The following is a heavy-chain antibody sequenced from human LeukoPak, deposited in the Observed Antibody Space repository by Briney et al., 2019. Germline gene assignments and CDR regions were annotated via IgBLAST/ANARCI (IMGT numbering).Heavy chain of an antibody. CDR2: ISYDGSNK. Sequence: GGALGISFSASGFTFSSYAMHWGRPAPGKGVGGGGVISYDGSNKYYADSVKGRFTISRDNSKNTLYLQMNSLRAEDTAVYYCARENCSGGSCCFDYWGQGTLVTVSS. V-gene: IGHV3-30*04. D-gene: IGHD2-15*01. CDR3: ARENCSGGSCCFDY. CDR1: GFTFSSYA. J-gene: IGHJ4*02.